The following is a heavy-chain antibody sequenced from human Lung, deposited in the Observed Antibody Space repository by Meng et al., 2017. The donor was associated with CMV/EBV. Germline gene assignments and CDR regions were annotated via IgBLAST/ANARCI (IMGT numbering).Heavy chain of an antibody. V-gene: IGHV1-3*01. D-gene: IGHD4-23*01. CDR1: GHSFSNYA. CDR2: VNAGNGNT. J-gene: IGHJ2*01. Sequence: HVQLVRSGAEGNKPGASVQVSCKASGHSFSNYAMHWVRQAPGQRLEWMGLVNAGNGNTRYSQKFQGRVTISRDTSASTVYMELSSLTSEDTAVYYCASERWGSGYLDLWGRGSLVTVSS. CDR3: ASERWGSGYLDL.